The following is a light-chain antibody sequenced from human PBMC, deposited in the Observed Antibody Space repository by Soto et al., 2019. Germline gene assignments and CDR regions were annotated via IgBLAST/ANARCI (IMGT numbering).Light chain of an antibody. Sequence: QSALTQPASVSGSPGQSITISCTGTSTDVGGYNYVSWYQHHPGKAPKLMIYEVSNRPSGVSNRFSGSKSGNTASLTISGLQAEDEADYYCSSYTSSSPRVFGGGTKLTLL. V-gene: IGLV2-14*01. CDR2: EVS. CDR3: SSYTSSSPRV. J-gene: IGLJ3*02. CDR1: STDVGGYNY.